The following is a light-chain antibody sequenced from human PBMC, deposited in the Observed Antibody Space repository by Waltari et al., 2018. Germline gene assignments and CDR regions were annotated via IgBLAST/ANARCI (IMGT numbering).Light chain of an antibody. CDR3: SSYTSSTTWV. J-gene: IGLJ3*02. V-gene: IGLV2-14*01. CDR2: DVR. CDR1: SSDIGTYDY. Sequence: QSALTQAASVSASPGQSITISCTRTSSDIGTYDYFPWFQQYPGRAPKLMIYDVRNRPLGVSNRFSGSKSGITASLRISGLLAEDEAYYYCSSYTSSTTWVFGGGTKLTVL.